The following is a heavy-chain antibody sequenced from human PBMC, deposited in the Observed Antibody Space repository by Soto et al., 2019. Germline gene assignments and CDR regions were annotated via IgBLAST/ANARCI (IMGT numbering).Heavy chain of an antibody. CDR1: GDSISSPKW. V-gene: IGHV4-4*01. Sequence: QVQLQESGPGLVKPSGTLSLTCAVSGDSISSPKWWTWLRQPPGKGLEWIGDLVHSGTTNYNPSLMSRVTLSVDKPQNQFSLKLTSVTAADTAIYCCAYSTGWYRHDVWGQGTAVTVSS. CDR2: LVHSGTT. J-gene: IGHJ3*01. D-gene: IGHD6-19*01. CDR3: AYSTGWYRHDV.